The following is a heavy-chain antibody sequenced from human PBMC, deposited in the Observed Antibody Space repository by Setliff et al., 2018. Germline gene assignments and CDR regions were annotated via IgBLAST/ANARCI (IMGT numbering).Heavy chain of an antibody. J-gene: IGHJ4*02. Sequence: GESLKISCKGSGYSFTTYWIGWVRQMPGKGLEWMGVVYCGDSDTRYSPSFQGQVTMSADKSIRSAYLQWSSLKASDTAMYYCARHFGFSAGWYADYWGQGTLVTVSS. V-gene: IGHV5-51*01. CDR2: VYCGDSDT. CDR1: GYSFTTYW. CDR3: ARHFGFSAGWYADY. D-gene: IGHD6-19*01.